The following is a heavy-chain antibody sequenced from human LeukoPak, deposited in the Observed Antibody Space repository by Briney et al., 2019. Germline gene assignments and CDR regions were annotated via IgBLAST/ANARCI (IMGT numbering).Heavy chain of an antibody. CDR3: ARDGTGYSSGWYLYMDV. D-gene: IGHD6-19*01. V-gene: IGHV3-53*01. Sequence: GGSLRLSCAASGFTVSSNYMSWVRQAPGKGLEWVSVIYSGGSTYYADSVQGRFTISRDNSKNTLYLQMNSLRAEDTAVYHCARDGTGYSSGWYLYMDVWGKGTTVTVSS. CDR1: GFTVSSNY. CDR2: IYSGGST. J-gene: IGHJ6*03.